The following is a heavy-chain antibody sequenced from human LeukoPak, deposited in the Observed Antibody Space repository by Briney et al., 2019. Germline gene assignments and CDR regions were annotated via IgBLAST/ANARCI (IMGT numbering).Heavy chain of an antibody. J-gene: IGHJ4*02. CDR3: AKYGDYDNFWDY. CDR2: ISGSGGST. Sequence: GGSLRLSCAASGFTFSSYAMSWVRQAPGKGLEWVSAISGSGGSTDYADSVKGRFTISRDNSKNTLYLQMNSLRAEDTAVYYCAKYGDYDNFWDYWGQGTLVTVSS. CDR1: GFTFSSYA. V-gene: IGHV3-23*01. D-gene: IGHD4-17*01.